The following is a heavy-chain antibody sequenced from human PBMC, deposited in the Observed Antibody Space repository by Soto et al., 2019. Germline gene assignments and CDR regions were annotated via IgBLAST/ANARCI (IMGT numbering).Heavy chain of an antibody. CDR2: IYWDDDK. J-gene: IGHJ4*02. CDR3: AHNNFYDSSGYYYGY. D-gene: IGHD3-22*01. CDR1: GFSLSTSGVG. V-gene: IGHV2-5*02. Sequence: QITLKESGPPLVKPTQTLTLTCTFSGFSLSTSGVGVGWIRQPPGKALEWLALIYWDDDKRYSPSLKSRLTIXXDXAXXQVDLTMTNMDPVDTATYYCAHNNFYDSSGYYYGYWGQGTLVTVSS.